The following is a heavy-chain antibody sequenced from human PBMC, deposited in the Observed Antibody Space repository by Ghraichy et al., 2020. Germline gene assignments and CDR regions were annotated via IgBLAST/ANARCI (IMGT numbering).Heavy chain of an antibody. V-gene: IGHV3-23*01. D-gene: IGHD3-22*01. J-gene: IGHJ4*02. Sequence: LSLTCAASGFTFSSYAMSWVRQAPGKGLEWVSAISGSGGSTYYADSVKGRFTISRDNSKNTLYLQMNSLRAEDTAVYYCAKAVRHYDSSGYYDFDYWGQGTLVTVSS. CDR3: AKAVRHYDSSGYYDFDY. CDR1: GFTFSSYA. CDR2: ISGSGGST.